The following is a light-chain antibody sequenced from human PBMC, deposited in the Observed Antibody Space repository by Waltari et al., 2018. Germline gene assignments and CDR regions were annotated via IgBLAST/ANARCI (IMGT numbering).Light chain of an antibody. Sequence: SYALTQPSSVSVSPGQTASNTCLGGVLEKKYARCFQQKQGQAPVLGIHKDSERPSGIPEQFSGSSSGTTVTLTISGAQVEDEADYYCYSAADNNWVFGGGTKLTVL. CDR1: VLEKKY. CDR3: YSAADNNWV. CDR2: KDS. V-gene: IGLV3-27*01. J-gene: IGLJ3*02.